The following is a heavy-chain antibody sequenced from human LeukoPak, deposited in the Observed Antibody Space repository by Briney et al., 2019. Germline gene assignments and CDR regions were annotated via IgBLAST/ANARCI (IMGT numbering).Heavy chain of an antibody. CDR3: ARRAYCGGDCYLDY. J-gene: IGHJ4*02. D-gene: IGHD2-21*02. V-gene: IGHV5-51*01. CDR1: GYSFSSYW. CDR2: IYPGDSDT. Sequence: GESLKISCKGSGYSFSSYWIGWVRQMPGKGLEWMGMIYPGDSDTRYSPSFQGQVTISADKSISTAYLQWSSLKASDTAMYYCARRAYCGGDCYLDYWGQGTLVSVSS.